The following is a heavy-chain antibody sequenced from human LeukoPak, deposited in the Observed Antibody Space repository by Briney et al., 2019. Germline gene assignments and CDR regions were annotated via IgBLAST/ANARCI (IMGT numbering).Heavy chain of an antibody. CDR2: IYTSGST. CDR3: ARDRIAVAPSWFDP. D-gene: IGHD6-19*01. Sequence: SETLSLTCAVYGGSFSSYYWSWIRQPAGKGLEWIGRIYTSGSTNYNPSLKSRVTMSVDTSKNQFSLKLSSVTAADTAVYYCARDRIAVAPSWFDPWGQGTLVTVSS. CDR1: GGSFSSYY. J-gene: IGHJ5*02. V-gene: IGHV4-4*07.